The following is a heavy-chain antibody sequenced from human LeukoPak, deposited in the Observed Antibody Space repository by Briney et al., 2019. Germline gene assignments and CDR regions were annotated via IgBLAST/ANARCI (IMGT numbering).Heavy chain of an antibody. J-gene: IGHJ1*01. Sequence: GGSLRLSCAASGFTFSNYAMNWVRQAPGKGLEWVSAVGRYGNRIYYADSVKGRFTISRDNSQNTLSLQMNSLRAEDTALYYCAKGHGDYIPAEYLQNWGPGTLVTVSS. D-gene: IGHD4-17*01. CDR2: VGRYGNRI. CDR1: GFTFSNYA. CDR3: AKGHGDYIPAEYLQN. V-gene: IGHV3-23*01.